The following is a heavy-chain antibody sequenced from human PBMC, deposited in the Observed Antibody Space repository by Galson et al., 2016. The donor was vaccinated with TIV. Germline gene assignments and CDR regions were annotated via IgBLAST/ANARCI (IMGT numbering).Heavy chain of an antibody. Sequence: SVKVSCKASGDTFSSLSIIWVRQAPGQGLEWMGRIIPLLERSNYAQNFQGRVTITADKSTITTYMELSSLRSEDTAVYYCAREVEHVDSVILNADAFDILGQGTMVTVSS. CDR2: IIPLLERS. D-gene: IGHD5-18*01. V-gene: IGHV1-69*08. J-gene: IGHJ3*02. CDR3: AREVEHVDSVILNADAFDI. CDR1: GDTFSSLS.